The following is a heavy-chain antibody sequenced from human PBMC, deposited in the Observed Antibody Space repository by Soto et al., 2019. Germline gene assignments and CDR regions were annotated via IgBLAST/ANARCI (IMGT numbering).Heavy chain of an antibody. J-gene: IGHJ6*02. CDR1: GFTFSSYV. Sequence: GGSLRLSCAASGFTFSSYVMHLVRQAPGKGLEWVAVISYDGSNKYYVDAVKGRFTISREXSKNTLYLQMNSLRAEDTAVYYCAKFFKETGDILTGPGSGYGMDVWGQGTTVTVSS. D-gene: IGHD3-9*01. CDR2: ISYDGSNK. CDR3: AKFFKETGDILTGPGSGYGMDV. V-gene: IGHV3-30*18.